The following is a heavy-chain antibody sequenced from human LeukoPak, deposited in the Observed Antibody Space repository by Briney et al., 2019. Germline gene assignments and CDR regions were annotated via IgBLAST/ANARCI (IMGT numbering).Heavy chain of an antibody. CDR2: IGGDGERK. CDR3: AELGITMIGGV. Sequence: GGSLRLSCAASGFTFSISAMSWIRQAPGKGLEWLANIGGDGERKFYVDSVKGRFTISRDNAENTLYLQMNSLRVEDTAVYYCAELGITMIGGVWGKGTTVTISS. V-gene: IGHV3-7*01. J-gene: IGHJ6*04. D-gene: IGHD3-10*02. CDR1: GFTFSISA.